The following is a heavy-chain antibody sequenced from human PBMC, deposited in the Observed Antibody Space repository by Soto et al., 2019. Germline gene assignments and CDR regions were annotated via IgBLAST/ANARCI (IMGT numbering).Heavy chain of an antibody. CDR2: FDPEDGET. CDR1: GYTLPELS. CDR3: ATDRGKGGSGKYNYYYYEMDG. Sequence: ASVPLSRPFSGYTLPELSMHWVRQAPGQWLEWVGGFDPEDGETIYAQKFQGRVTMTEDTSTDTAYMELSSLRSEDTAVYYCATDRGKGGSGKYNYYYYEMDGWGQGTTVTGS. V-gene: IGHV1-24*01. J-gene: IGHJ6*02. D-gene: IGHD3-10*01.